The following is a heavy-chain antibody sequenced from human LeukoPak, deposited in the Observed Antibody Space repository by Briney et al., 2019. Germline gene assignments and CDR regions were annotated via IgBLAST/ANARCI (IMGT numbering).Heavy chain of an antibody. CDR1: GYNFTSYW. V-gene: IGHV5-51*01. CDR3: ARNYYDTSCYYYFDY. J-gene: IGHJ4*02. Sequence: EESLKISCKGSGYNFTSYWIGWVRQMPGKGLEWMGIIYPGDSETRYNPSLQGQVTTSADKSISTAYLQWSSLKASDTAMYYCARNYYDTSCYYYFDYWGQGTLVTVSS. CDR2: IYPGDSET. D-gene: IGHD3-22*01.